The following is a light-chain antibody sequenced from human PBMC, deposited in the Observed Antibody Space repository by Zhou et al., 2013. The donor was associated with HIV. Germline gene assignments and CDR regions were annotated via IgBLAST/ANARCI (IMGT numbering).Light chain of an antibody. J-gene: IGKJ4*01. CDR1: QSVSSN. Sequence: EIVMTQSPATLSVSPGERATLSCRASQSVSSNLAWYQQKPGQAPRLLIYGASTRATGIPARVSGSGSGTEFTLTISSLQSEDFATYYCHTLLVTLLAFGRRD. CDR3: HTLLVTLLA. CDR2: GAS. V-gene: IGKV3-15*01.